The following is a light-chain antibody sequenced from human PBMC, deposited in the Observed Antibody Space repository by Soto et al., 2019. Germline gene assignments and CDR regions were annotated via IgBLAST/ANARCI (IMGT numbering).Light chain of an antibody. Sequence: QSALTQPPSASGSPGQSVTISCTGTSSDVGANNYVSWYQQHPGKAPKLMIYEVTKRPSGVPDGFSGSKSGNTASLTVSGLQAEDEADYYCSSYAGTNRVFGTGTKLTVL. V-gene: IGLV2-8*01. J-gene: IGLJ1*01. CDR1: SSDVGANNY. CDR3: SSYAGTNRV. CDR2: EVT.